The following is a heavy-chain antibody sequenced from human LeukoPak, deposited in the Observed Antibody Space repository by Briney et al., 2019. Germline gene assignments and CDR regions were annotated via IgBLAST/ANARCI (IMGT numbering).Heavy chain of an antibody. Sequence: SQTLSLTCTVSGGSISSGDYYWSWIRQPPGKGLEWIGYIYYSGSTYYNPSLKSRVTISVDTSKNQFSLKLSSVTAADTAVYYCARVFYYDSSGADYWGQGTLVTVSS. D-gene: IGHD3-22*01. CDR1: GGSISSGDYY. CDR3: ARVFYYDSSGADY. V-gene: IGHV4-30-4*01. CDR2: IYYSGST. J-gene: IGHJ4*02.